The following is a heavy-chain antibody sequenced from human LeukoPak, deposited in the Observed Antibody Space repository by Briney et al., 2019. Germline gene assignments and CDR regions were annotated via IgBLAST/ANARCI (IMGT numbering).Heavy chain of an antibody. D-gene: IGHD2-2*01. CDR1: GGTFSSYA. CDR3: ARGPEEKSSPFSNWFDP. CDR2: IIPIFGTA. Sequence: GSSVKVSCKASGGTFSSYAISWVRQAPGQGLEWMGGIIPIFGTANYARKFQGRVTITADESTSTAYMELSSLRSEATAVYYCARGPEEKSSPFSNWFDPWGQGTLVTVSS. J-gene: IGHJ5*02. V-gene: IGHV1-69*01.